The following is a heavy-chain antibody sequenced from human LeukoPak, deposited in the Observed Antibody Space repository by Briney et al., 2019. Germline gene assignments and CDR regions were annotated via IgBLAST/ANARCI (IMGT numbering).Heavy chain of an antibody. V-gene: IGHV3-20*04. CDR3: AKHYGRDYYYMDV. CDR2: INWNGGST. J-gene: IGHJ6*03. Sequence: PGGSLRLSCAASGFTFSDYYMSWVRQAPGKGLEWVSGINWNGGSTGYADSVKGRFTISRDNAKNSLYLQMNSLRAEDTALYYCAKHYGRDYYYMDVWGKGTTVTVSS. D-gene: IGHD4-17*01. CDR1: GFTFSDYY.